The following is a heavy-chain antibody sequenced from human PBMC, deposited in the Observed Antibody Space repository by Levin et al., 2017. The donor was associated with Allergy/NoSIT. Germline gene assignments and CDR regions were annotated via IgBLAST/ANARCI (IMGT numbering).Heavy chain of an antibody. Sequence: PGGSLRLSCAASGFTFSSYAMSWVRQAPGKGLEWVSAISGSGGSTYYADSVKGRFTISRDNSKNTLYLQMNSLRAEDTAVYYCAKDRNPRGWFREFVDYYMDVWGKGTTVTVSS. CDR3: AKDRNPRGWFREFVDYYMDV. J-gene: IGHJ6*03. V-gene: IGHV3-23*01. CDR1: GFTFSSYA. CDR2: ISGSGGST. D-gene: IGHD3-10*01.